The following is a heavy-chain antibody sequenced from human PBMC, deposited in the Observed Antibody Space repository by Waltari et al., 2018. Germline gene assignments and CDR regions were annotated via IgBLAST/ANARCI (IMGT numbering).Heavy chain of an antibody. Sequence: QVQLVESGGGVVQPGRSLRLSCAASGFTFSSYGMHWVRQAPGKGVEWVAVISYDGSNKYYADSVKGRFTISRDNSKNTLYLQMNSLRAEDTAVYYCAKEGYSSSFDYWGQGTLVTVSS. V-gene: IGHV3-30*18. J-gene: IGHJ4*02. CDR2: ISYDGSNK. CDR1: GFTFSSYG. D-gene: IGHD6-13*01. CDR3: AKEGYSSSFDY.